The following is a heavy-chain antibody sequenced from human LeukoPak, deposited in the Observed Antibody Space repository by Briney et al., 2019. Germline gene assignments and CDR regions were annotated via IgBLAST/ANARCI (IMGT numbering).Heavy chain of an antibody. CDR2: ISGSGAGT. J-gene: IGHJ4*02. CDR3: AKDAFHDSSGYYSPFDY. Sequence: AGGSLRLSCAASGFTFSSYSMSWVRQAPGKGLEWVSTISGSGAGTYYPDCVKGRFTISRDNSKNTLYLQMNSLRAEDTAVYYCAKDAFHDSSGYYSPFDYWGQGTLVTVSS. CDR1: GFTFSSYS. D-gene: IGHD3-22*01. V-gene: IGHV3-23*01.